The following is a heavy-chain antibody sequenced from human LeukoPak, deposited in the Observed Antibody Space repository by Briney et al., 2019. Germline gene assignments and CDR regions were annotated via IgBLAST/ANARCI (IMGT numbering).Heavy chain of an antibody. CDR3: ASQRYCSGGSCRNYYYYGMDV. D-gene: IGHD2-15*01. J-gene: IGHJ6*02. V-gene: IGHV1-69*04. Sequence: ASVKVSCKASGYTFTSYAISWVRQAPGQGLEWMGRIIPILGIANYAQKFQGRVTITADKSTSTAYMELSSLRSEDTAVYYCASQRYCSGGSCRNYYYYGMDVWGQGTTVTVSS. CDR2: IIPILGIA. CDR1: GYTFTSYA.